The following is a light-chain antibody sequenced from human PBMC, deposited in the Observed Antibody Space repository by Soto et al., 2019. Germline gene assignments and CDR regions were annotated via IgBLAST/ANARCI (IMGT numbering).Light chain of an antibody. V-gene: IGLV2-23*01. CDR2: EGG. CDR1: SSDVGSYNL. J-gene: IGLJ1*01. CDR3: CSFAHSNTYV. Sequence: QSALTQPASVSGSPGQSIALSCTGTSSDVGSYNLVSWYQQYPGKAPKLLISEGGKRPSGISNRFSGSKSGNTASLTISGLQAEAEADYYCCSFAHSNTYVFGTETKVTVL.